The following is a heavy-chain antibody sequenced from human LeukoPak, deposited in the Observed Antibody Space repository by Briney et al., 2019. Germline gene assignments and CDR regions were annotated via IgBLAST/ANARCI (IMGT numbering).Heavy chain of an antibody. D-gene: IGHD2-2*01. J-gene: IGHJ4*02. CDR3: ARLKVETIVGVPAAIDY. V-gene: IGHV5-51*01. CDR2: IYPGDSDN. Sequence: GESLKTPCQGPGYSFTSFWIGWVRQMPGKGLELLGIIYPGDSDNRYSPSFQGQVTISADKSISTAYLQWSSLKASDTAMYYCARLKVETIVGVPAAIDYWGQGTLVTVSS. CDR1: GYSFTSFW.